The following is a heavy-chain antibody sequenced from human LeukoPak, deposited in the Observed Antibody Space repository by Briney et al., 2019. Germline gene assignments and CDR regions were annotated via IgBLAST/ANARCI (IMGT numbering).Heavy chain of an antibody. D-gene: IGHD3-3*01. J-gene: IGHJ6*03. Sequence: PGGSLRLSCAASGFTFSSHWMNWVRQAPGKGLEWVAKIKQDGSEKYYADSVKGRFTISRDNAKNSLYLQLNSLRAEDTAVSYCARNINNFWSGYLDYMDVWGKGTTVTVSS. CDR1: GFTFSSHW. CDR3: ARNINNFWSGYLDYMDV. V-gene: IGHV3-7*01. CDR2: IKQDGSEK.